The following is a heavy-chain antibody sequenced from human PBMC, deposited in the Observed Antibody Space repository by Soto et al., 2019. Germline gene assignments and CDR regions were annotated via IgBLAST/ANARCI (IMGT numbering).Heavy chain of an antibody. CDR3: ARDPATKTYYDFWSGGGYMDV. CDR1: GFTFSSYA. V-gene: IGHV3-64*01. D-gene: IGHD3-3*01. Sequence: EVQLVESGGGLVQPGGSLRLSCAASGFTFSSYAMHWVRQAPGKGLEYVSAISSNGGSTYYANSVKGRFTISRDNSKNTLYLQMGSLRAEDMAVYYCARDPATKTYYDFWSGGGYMDVWGKGTTVTVSS. CDR2: ISSNGGST. J-gene: IGHJ6*03.